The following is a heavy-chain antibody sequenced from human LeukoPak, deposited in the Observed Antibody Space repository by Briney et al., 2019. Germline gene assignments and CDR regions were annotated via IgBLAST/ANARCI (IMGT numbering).Heavy chain of an antibody. CDR2: INHSGST. D-gene: IGHD4-17*01. Sequence: SETLSLTCAVYGGSFSGYYWSWIRQPPGKGLEWIGEINHSGSTNYNPSLKSRVTISVDTSKNQFSLKLSSVTAAGTAVYYCARGLDGDVFDYWGQGTLVTVSS. CDR1: GGSFSGYY. V-gene: IGHV4-34*01. J-gene: IGHJ4*02. CDR3: ARGLDGDVFDY.